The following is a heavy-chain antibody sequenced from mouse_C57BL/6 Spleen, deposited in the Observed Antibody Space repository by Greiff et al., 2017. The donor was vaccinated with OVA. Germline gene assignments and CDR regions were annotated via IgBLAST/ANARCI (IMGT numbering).Heavy chain of an antibody. Sequence: EVQLVESGEGLVKPGGSLKLSCAASGFTFTSYAMSWVRQTPEQRLEWVAYISSGGVYIYYADTVKGRFTISRDNARNTLYLQMSSLKSEDTAMYYCTSLYGSSYAYWGQGTLVTVSA. V-gene: IGHV5-9-1*02. CDR3: TSLYGSSYAY. CDR1: GFTFTSYA. J-gene: IGHJ3*01. CDR2: ISSGGVYI. D-gene: IGHD1-1*01.